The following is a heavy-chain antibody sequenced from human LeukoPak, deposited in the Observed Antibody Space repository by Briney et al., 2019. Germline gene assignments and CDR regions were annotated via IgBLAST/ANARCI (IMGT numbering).Heavy chain of an antibody. CDR3: ARRGDRSSWYLMFDY. Sequence: GESLQISCQGSGYRFTSYWIGWVRQMPGKGLEWMGIIYPGDSDTRYSPSFQGQVTISADKSISTAYLQWSSLKASDTAMYYCARRGDRSSWYLMFDYWGQGTLVTVSS. D-gene: IGHD6-13*01. J-gene: IGHJ4*02. V-gene: IGHV5-51*01. CDR2: IYPGDSDT. CDR1: GYRFTSYW.